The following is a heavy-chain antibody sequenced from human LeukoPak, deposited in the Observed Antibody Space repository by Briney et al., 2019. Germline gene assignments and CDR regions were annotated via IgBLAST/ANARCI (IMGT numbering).Heavy chain of an antibody. Sequence: ASVTVSFTVSGYTLTELSMHWVRQAPGKGLEWMGGFDPEDGETIYAQKFQGRVTMTEDTSTDTAYMELSSLRSEDTAVYYCATTPTMVRCCFDYWGQGTLVTVSS. V-gene: IGHV1-24*01. CDR2: FDPEDGET. CDR1: GYTLTELS. J-gene: IGHJ4*02. D-gene: IGHD3-10*01. CDR3: ATTPTMVRCCFDY.